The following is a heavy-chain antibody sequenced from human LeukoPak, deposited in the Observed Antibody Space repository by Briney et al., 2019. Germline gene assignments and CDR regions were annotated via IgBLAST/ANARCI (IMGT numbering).Heavy chain of an antibody. CDR2: IYYSGST. CDR3: ARGLAAAVLDY. V-gene: IGHV4-34*09. D-gene: IGHD6-13*01. J-gene: IGHJ4*02. Sequence: SETLSLTCAVYGGSFSGYYWSWIRQPPGKGLEWIGYIYYSGSTYYNPSLKSRVTISVDTSKNQFSLKLSSVTAADTAVYYCARGLAAAVLDYWGQGTLVTVSS. CDR1: GGSFSGYY.